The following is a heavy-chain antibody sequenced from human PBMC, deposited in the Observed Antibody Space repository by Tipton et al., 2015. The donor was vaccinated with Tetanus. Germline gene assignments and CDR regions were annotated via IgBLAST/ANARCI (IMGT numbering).Heavy chain of an antibody. Sequence: LRLSCTIFGGSVSSGSYYWAWIRQPPGKGLEYIGYILYGGGTNYNPSLKSRLTMSVDTSNNLFSLKLTSVTAADTAVYYCARVQLSSSFLKYNWLDPWGQGTLVTVAS. CDR2: ILYGGGT. CDR3: ARVQLSSSFLKYNWLDP. V-gene: IGHV4-61*01. J-gene: IGHJ5*02. CDR1: GGSVSSGSYY. D-gene: IGHD3-3*02.